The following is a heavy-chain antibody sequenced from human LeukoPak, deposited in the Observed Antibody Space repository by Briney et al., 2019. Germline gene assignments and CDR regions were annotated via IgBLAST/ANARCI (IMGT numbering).Heavy chain of an antibody. D-gene: IGHD3-22*01. V-gene: IGHV3-30-3*01. Sequence: PGGSLRLSCAASGFTFSSYAMHWVRQAPGKGLEWVAVISYDGSNKYYADSVKSRFTISRDNSKNTLYLQMNSLRAEDTAVYYCASPTQYYYDSSTSTHFDYWGQGTLVTVSS. CDR3: ASPTQYYYDSSTSTHFDY. J-gene: IGHJ4*02. CDR1: GFTFSSYA. CDR2: ISYDGSNK.